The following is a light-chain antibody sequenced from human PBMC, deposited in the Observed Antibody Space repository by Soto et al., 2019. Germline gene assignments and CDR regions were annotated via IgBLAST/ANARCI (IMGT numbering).Light chain of an antibody. CDR2: NAA. Sequence: DIVLTQSPGTLSLSPGERATLSCRASQIVNSGFLAWYQHKPGQAPRLVIYNAATRGTGISDRFSGSGSGTDLTLTISRLEPEDFAVYHCQHYNNWPPTFGPGTKVDIK. CDR1: QIVNSGF. CDR3: QHYNNWPPT. V-gene: IGKV3-20*01. J-gene: IGKJ3*01.